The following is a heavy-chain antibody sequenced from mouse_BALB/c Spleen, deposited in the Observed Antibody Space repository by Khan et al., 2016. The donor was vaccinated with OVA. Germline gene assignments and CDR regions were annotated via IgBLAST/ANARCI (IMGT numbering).Heavy chain of an antibody. CDR1: GYTFTSYY. J-gene: IGHJ4*01. V-gene: IGHV1S56*01. CDR3: ARDDYFVGDAMDY. CDR2: IYPGNVNT. D-gene: IGHD2-4*01. Sequence: QVQLQQSGPELVKPGASVRISCKASGYTFTSYYMHWVKQRPGQGLEWIGWIYPGNVNTKYNEKFKGKATLTADKSSSTAYMQLSSLTSEDSAVYFCARDDYFVGDAMDYWGQGTSVPVSS.